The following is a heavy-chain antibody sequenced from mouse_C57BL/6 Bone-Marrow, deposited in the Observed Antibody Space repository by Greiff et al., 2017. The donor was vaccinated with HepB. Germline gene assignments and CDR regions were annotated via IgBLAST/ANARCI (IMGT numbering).Heavy chain of an antibody. Sequence: VQLKESGPELVKPGDSVKISCKASGYSFTGYFMNWVMQSHGKSLEWIGRINPYNGDTFYNQKFKGKATLTVDKSSSTAHMELRSLTSEDSAVYYCARQGITTVVAHWYFDVWGTGTTVTVSS. CDR2: INPYNGDT. J-gene: IGHJ1*03. D-gene: IGHD1-1*01. CDR1: GYSFTGYF. CDR3: ARQGITTVVAHWYFDV. V-gene: IGHV1-20*01.